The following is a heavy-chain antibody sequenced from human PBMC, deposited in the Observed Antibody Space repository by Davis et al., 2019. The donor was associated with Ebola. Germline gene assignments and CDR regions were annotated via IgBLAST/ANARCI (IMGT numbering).Heavy chain of an antibody. J-gene: IGHJ4*02. D-gene: IGHD5-12*01. Sequence: AASVKVSCKASGYTFTSYGISWVRQAPGQGLEWMGRIIPILRIANYAQKFQGRVTITADKSTSTAYMELSSLRSEDTAVYYCARLWGGYPNFDYWGQGTLVTVSS. CDR3: ARLWGGYPNFDY. V-gene: IGHV1-69*04. CDR2: IIPILRIA. CDR1: GYTFTSYG.